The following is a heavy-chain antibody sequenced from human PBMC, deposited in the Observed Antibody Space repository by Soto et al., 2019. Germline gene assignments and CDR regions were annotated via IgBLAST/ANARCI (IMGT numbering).Heavy chain of an antibody. V-gene: IGHV1-18*01. CDR1: GYTFTSYG. D-gene: IGHD3-3*01. J-gene: IGHJ6*03. CDR2: ISAYNGNT. Sequence: ASVKVSCKASGYTFTSYGISWVRQAPGQGLEWMGWISAYNGNTNYAQKLQGRVTMTTDTSTSTAYMELRSLRSDDTAVYYCVRERALLEWLSSNYYYYMDVWGKGTTVTVSS. CDR3: VRERALLEWLSSNYYYYMDV.